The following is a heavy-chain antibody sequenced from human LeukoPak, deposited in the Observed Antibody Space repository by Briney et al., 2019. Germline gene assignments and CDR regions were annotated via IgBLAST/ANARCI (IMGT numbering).Heavy chain of an antibody. CDR1: GYSFTSYW. Sequence: GESLKISCKGSGYSFTSYWIGWVRQMPGKGLEWMGIIYPGDSDTRYSPSFQGQVTISADKSISTAYLQWSSLKASDTAMHYCARREYYYDSSGYYHLGYWGQGTLVTVSS. V-gene: IGHV5-51*01. D-gene: IGHD3-22*01. CDR3: ARREYYYDSSGYYHLGY. CDR2: IYPGDSDT. J-gene: IGHJ4*02.